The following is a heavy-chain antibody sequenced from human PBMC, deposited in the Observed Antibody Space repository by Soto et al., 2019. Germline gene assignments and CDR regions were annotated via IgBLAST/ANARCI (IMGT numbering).Heavy chain of an antibody. V-gene: IGHV3-11*01. CDR3: ARPLVRGVGATSH. J-gene: IGHJ4*02. Sequence: QVQLLESGGGLVKPGGSLRLSCVASGFTFSDYYLSWIRQAPGKGLEWVSYISPGGDVTYYGDSVKGRFTISRDNTKTSLYLLMNSRTTDDTAVYYCARPLVRGVGATSHWGQGALVSVSS. CDR2: ISPGGDVT. CDR1: GFTFSDYY. D-gene: IGHD1-26*01.